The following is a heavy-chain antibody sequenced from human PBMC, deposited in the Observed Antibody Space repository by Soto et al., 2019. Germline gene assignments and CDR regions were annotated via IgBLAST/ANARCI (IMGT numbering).Heavy chain of an antibody. J-gene: IGHJ1*01. D-gene: IGHD3-9*01. Sequence: SQTLSLTCAISGDSVSSNSAAWNCIRQSPSRGLEWLGRTYYRSKWYNDYAVSVKSRITINPDTSKNQFSLQLNSVTPEDTAVYYCSRDLDILPGYLSYCGQGTLVTVSS. CDR2: TYYRSKWYN. CDR1: GDSVSSNSAA. V-gene: IGHV6-1*01. CDR3: SRDLDILPGYLSY.